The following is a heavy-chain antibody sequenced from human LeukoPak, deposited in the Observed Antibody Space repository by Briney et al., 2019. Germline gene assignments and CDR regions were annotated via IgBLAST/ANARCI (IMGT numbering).Heavy chain of an antibody. CDR2: ISNNGGYT. CDR1: GFTFSSYG. J-gene: IGHJ4*02. Sequence: GGSLRLSCSAPGFTFSSYGMNWVRQAPGKGLEWVSAISNNGGYTYYADSVQGRFTISRDNSKSTLCLQMNSLRAEDTAVYYCAKQLGYCSDGSCYFPYWGQGTLVTVSS. D-gene: IGHD2-15*01. V-gene: IGHV3-23*01. CDR3: AKQLGYCSDGSCYFPY.